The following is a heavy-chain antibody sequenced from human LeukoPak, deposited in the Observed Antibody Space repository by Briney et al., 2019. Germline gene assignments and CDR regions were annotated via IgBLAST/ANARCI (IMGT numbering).Heavy chain of an antibody. J-gene: IGHJ4*02. CDR3: ATSSDAPANM. V-gene: IGHV3-7*01. CDR2: IKQDGSAK. Sequence: PGGSLRLSCAVSGFTFSAYWMSWVRHAPGKGLEWVANIKQDGSAKFYVDSVKGRFTISRDNAKNSLYLQMNSLRAEDTGVYYCATSSDAPANMWGQGALVTVSS. CDR1: GFTFSAYW. D-gene: IGHD2-2*01.